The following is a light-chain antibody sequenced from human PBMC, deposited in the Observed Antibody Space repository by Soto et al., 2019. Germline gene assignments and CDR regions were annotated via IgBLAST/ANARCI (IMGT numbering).Light chain of an antibody. V-gene: IGLV1-44*01. CDR2: SNN. J-gene: IGLJ2*01. CDR3: AAWDDSLNGVV. Sequence: QSVLTQSPSASGTPGQRVTISCSGSFSNIGSNTVNWYEQLPGTAPKPLIYSNNQRPSGVPDRISGTKSGTSASLAIRGLQSDDEADYYCAAWDDSLNGVVFGGGTKLTVL. CDR1: FSNIGSNT.